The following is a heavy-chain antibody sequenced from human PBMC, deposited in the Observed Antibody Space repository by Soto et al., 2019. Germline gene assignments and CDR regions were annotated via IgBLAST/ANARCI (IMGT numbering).Heavy chain of an antibody. CDR3: ARGRYGDY. J-gene: IGHJ4*02. D-gene: IGHD1-1*01. CDR1: GYTFTSSG. Sequence: QVHLVQSGAEVKKPGASVKVSCKASGYTFTSSGITWVRQAPGQGLEWMGWISAHNGNTDYAQKLQGRVIVTRDTSTSTAYMELRSLRSDDMAVYYCARGRYGDYWGQGALVTVSS. V-gene: IGHV1-18*03. CDR2: ISAHNGNT.